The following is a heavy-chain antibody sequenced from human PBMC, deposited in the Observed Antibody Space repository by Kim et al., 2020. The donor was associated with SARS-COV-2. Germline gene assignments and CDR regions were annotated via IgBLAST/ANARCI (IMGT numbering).Heavy chain of an antibody. Sequence: SETLSLTCAVSGGSISSSNWWSWVRQPPGKGLGWIGEIYHSGSTNYNPSLKSRVTISVDKSKNQFSLKLSSVTAADTAVYYCAWSAYDYVWGSYRGYFDYWGQRTLVTVSP. D-gene: IGHD3-16*02. CDR3: AWSAYDYVWGSYRGYFDY. V-gene: IGHV4-4*02. CDR2: IYHSGST. CDR1: GGSISSSNW. J-gene: IGHJ4*02.